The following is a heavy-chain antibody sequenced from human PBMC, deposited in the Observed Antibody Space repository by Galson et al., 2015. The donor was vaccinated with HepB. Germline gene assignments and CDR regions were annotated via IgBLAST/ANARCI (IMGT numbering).Heavy chain of an antibody. D-gene: IGHD3-22*01. CDR1: GGTFSSYT. CDR3: ARVKNYYDSSGCRYYYFDY. V-gene: IGHV1-69*02. Sequence: SVKVSCKASGGTFSSYTISWVRQAPGQGLEWMGRIIPILGIANYAQKFQGRVTITADTSTSTAYMELSSLRSEDTAVYSCARVKNYYDSSGCRYYYFDYWGQGTLVTVSS. J-gene: IGHJ4*02. CDR2: IIPILGIA.